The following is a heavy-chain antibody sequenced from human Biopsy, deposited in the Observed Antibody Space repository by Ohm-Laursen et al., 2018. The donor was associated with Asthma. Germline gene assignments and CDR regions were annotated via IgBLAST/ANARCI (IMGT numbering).Heavy chain of an antibody. CDR2: HDHEEGGT. CDR3: ASDFPKDYVRYNFQF. D-gene: IGHD4-17*01. Sequence: SVSVSRKISGYSLTDLSMHWVRQAPGQGIEWMGGHDHEEGGTVNARRFQGRVTMTEDTSTDTAYMELSSLSSDDTAVYYCASDFPKDYVRYNFQFWGQGTLVTVSS. J-gene: IGHJ4*02. V-gene: IGHV1-24*01. CDR1: GYSLTDLS.